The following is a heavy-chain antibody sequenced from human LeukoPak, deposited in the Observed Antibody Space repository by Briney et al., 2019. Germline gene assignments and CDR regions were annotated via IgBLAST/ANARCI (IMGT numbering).Heavy chain of an antibody. V-gene: IGHV4-34*01. Sequence: NPSETLSLTCAVYGGSFSGYYWSWIRQPPGKGLEWIGEINHSGSTNYNPSLKSRVTISVDTSKNQFSLKLSSVTAADTAVYYCARGHYDYVWGSYRPIYYFDYWGQGTLVTVSS. CDR1: GGSFSGYY. J-gene: IGHJ4*02. CDR2: INHSGST. D-gene: IGHD3-16*02. CDR3: ARGHYDYVWGSYRPIYYFDY.